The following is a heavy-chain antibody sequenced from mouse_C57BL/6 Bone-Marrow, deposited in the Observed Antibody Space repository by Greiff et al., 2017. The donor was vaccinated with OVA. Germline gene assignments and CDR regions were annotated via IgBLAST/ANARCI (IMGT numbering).Heavy chain of an antibody. J-gene: IGHJ4*01. CDR1: GYAFSSSW. CDR2: IYPGDGDT. V-gene: IGHV1-82*01. CDR3: ARSAYYYGSSYYYAMDY. Sequence: QVQLQQSGPELVKPGASVKISCKASGYAFSSSWMNWVKQRPGKGLEWIGRIYPGDGDTNYNGKFKGKATLTADKSSSTAYMQLSSLTSEDSAVYFCARSAYYYGSSYYYAMDYWGQGTSVTVSS. D-gene: IGHD1-1*01.